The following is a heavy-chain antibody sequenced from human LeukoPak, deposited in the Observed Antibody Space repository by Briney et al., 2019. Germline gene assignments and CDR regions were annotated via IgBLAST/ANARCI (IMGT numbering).Heavy chain of an antibody. CDR3: ARLSGSYGDDY. V-gene: IGHV4-39*01. D-gene: IGHD1-26*01. CDR2: IYYSGST. J-gene: IGHJ4*02. Sequence: SETLSLTCTVSGDSTSSDRYYGGWVRQPPGKGLEWIGNIYYSGSTYYNPSLKSRVTISVDTSKNQFSLKLSSVTAAVTAVYYCARLSGSYGDDYWGQGTLVTVSS. CDR1: GDSTSSDRYY.